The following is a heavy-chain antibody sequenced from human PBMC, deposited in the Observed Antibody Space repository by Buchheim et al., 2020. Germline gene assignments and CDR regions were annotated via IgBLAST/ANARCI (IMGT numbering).Heavy chain of an antibody. Sequence: QVQLVQSGAEVKKPGASVKVSCKASGFTLTGYYMHWVRQAPGQGLEWMGWINPDSGGTNYAQKFQVRVTMTMATSINTAYMELSSLTSDDSAVYYCARTSSFDYWGQGTL. CDR2: INPDSGGT. J-gene: IGHJ4*02. V-gene: IGHV1-2*02. CDR1: GFTLTGYY. CDR3: ARTSSFDY.